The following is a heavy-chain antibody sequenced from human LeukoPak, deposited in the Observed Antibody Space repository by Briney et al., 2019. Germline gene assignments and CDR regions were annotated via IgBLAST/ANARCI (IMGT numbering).Heavy chain of an antibody. CDR1: GFTFSSYS. D-gene: IGHD3-16*01. V-gene: IGHV3-21*01. J-gene: IGHJ4*02. Sequence: GGSLRLSCAASGFTFSSYSMNWVRQAPGKGLEWVSSISSSSSYIYYADSVKGRFTISRDNAKNSLYLQMNSLRAEDTAVYYCARAPYVYSGHHDYWGQRTLVTVSS. CDR3: ARAPYVYSGHHDY. CDR2: ISSSSSYI.